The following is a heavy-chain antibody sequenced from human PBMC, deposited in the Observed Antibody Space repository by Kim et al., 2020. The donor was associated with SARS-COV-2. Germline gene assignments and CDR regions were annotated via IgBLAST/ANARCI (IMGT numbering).Heavy chain of an antibody. V-gene: IGHV4-59*01. J-gene: IGHJ6*02. CDR2: IYYSGST. Sequence: SETLSLTCTVSGGSISSYYWSWIRQPPGKGLEWIGYIYYSGSTNYNPSLKSRVTISVDTSKNQFSLKLSSVTAADTAVYYCARALNVAVAGSHYYGMDVWGQGTTVTVSS. CDR1: GGSISSYY. D-gene: IGHD6-19*01. CDR3: ARALNVAVAGSHYYGMDV.